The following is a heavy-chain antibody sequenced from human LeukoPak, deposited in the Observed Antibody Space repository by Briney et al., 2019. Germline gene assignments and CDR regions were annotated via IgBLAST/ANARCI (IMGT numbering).Heavy chain of an antibody. J-gene: IGHJ4*02. CDR2: IRGSGGST. V-gene: IGHV3-23*01. Sequence: GGSLRLSCAASGFTFSSYAMIGVRHAPGKGLEWVSAIRGSGGSTYYADPVKGRFTISRDNSKNTLYLQMNSMRAEDTAVYYCAKVSDSSGWYERVDYWGQGTLVTVSS. CDR1: GFTFSSYA. CDR3: AKVSDSSGWYERVDY. D-gene: IGHD6-19*01.